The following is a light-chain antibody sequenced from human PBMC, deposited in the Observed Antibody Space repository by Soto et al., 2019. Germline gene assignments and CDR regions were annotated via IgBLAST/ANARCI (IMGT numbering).Light chain of an antibody. CDR2: EVT. V-gene: IGLV2-8*01. CDR1: SSDVGGYNY. Sequence: QSVLTQPPSASGSPGPSITISCTGTSSDVGGYNYVSWYQQHPGKAPKLMIYEVTKRPSGVPDRFSGSKSGNTASLTVSGLQAEDEADYYCSSYAGRNNFYVFGTGTKLTVL. J-gene: IGLJ1*01. CDR3: SSYAGRNNFYV.